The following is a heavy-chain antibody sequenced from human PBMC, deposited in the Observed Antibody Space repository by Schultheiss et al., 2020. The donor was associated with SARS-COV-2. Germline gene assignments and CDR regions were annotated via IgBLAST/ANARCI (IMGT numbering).Heavy chain of an antibody. D-gene: IGHD2-2*01. J-gene: IGHJ5*02. V-gene: IGHV2-26*01. CDR2: IFSNDEK. Sequence: SGPTLVKPTETLTLTCTVSGFSLSNARMGVSWIRQPPGKALEWLAHIFSNDEKSYSTSLKSRLTISKDTSKSQVVLTMTNMDPVDTAIYYCARIVVPAAISWFDPWGQGTLVTGSS. CDR1: GFSLSNARMG. CDR3: ARIVVPAAISWFDP.